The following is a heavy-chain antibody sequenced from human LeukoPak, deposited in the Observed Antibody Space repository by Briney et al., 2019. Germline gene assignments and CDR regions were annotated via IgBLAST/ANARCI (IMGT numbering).Heavy chain of an antibody. CDR2: ISSSSSYI. Sequence: GGSLRLSCAASGFTFSSYSMNWVRLAPGKGLEWVSSISSSSSYIYYADSVKGRFTISRDNAKNSLYLQMNSLRAEDTAVYYYARDLIAAAGTGWFDPWGQGTLVTVSS. V-gene: IGHV3-21*01. D-gene: IGHD6-13*01. J-gene: IGHJ5*02. CDR3: ARDLIAAAGTGWFDP. CDR1: GFTFSSYS.